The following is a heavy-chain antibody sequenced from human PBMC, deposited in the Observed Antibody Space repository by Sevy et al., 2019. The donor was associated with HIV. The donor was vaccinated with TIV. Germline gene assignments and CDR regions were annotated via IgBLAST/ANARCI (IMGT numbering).Heavy chain of an antibody. CDR1: GGSISSSSYY. D-gene: IGHD6-6*01. CDR2: IYYSGST. V-gene: IGHV4-39*01. CDR3: ARHSIAARPLVYYYYGMDV. Sequence: SETLSLTCTVSGGSISSSSYYWGWIRQPPGKGLEWIGSIYYSGSTNYNPSLKSRVTISVDTSKNQFSLKLSSVTAADTAVYYCARHSIAARPLVYYYYGMDVWGQGTTVTVSS. J-gene: IGHJ6*02.